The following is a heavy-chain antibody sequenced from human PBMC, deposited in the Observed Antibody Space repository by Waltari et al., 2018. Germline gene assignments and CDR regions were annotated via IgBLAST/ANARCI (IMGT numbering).Heavy chain of an antibody. J-gene: IGHJ6*02. CDR1: GGSISSSSYY. V-gene: IGHV4-39*01. CDR3: ARGRVQLAPRNYYYYYYGMDV. Sequence: QLQLQESGPGLVKPSETLSLTCTVSGGSISSSSYYWGWIRQPPGEGLEWIGSIYYSGSTYYNPSLKSRVTISVDTSKNQFSLTLSSVTAADTAVYYCARGRVQLAPRNYYYYYYGMDVWGQGTTVTVSS. D-gene: IGHD6-6*01. CDR2: IYYSGST.